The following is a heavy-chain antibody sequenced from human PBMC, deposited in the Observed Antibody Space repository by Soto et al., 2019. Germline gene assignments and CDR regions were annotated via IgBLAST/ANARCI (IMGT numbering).Heavy chain of an antibody. CDR2: IYPGDSDS. Sequence: PVVSLKISCNGSGYSFTSYWIGWVRQMPGKGLEWMGIIYPGDSDSRYSPSFQGQVAISGDKSINTAYLQWSSLKASDTAMYYCARQSGGWAAFDIWGQGTMVTVSS. CDR1: GYSFTSYW. D-gene: IGHD6-19*01. J-gene: IGHJ3*02. V-gene: IGHV5-51*01. CDR3: ARQSGGWAAFDI.